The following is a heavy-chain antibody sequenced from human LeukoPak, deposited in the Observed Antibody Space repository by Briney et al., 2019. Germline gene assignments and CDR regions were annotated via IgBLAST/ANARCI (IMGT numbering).Heavy chain of an antibody. V-gene: IGHV1-18*04. CDR2: ISAYNGNT. D-gene: IGHD4-17*01. J-gene: IGHJ4*02. Sequence: GASVKVSCKASGYTFTGYYMHWVRQAPGQGLEWMGWISAYNGNTNYAQKLQGRVTMTTDTSTSTAYMELRSLRSDDTAVYYCARIDYGDYPADYWGQGTLVTVSS. CDR1: GYTFTGYY. CDR3: ARIDYGDYPADY.